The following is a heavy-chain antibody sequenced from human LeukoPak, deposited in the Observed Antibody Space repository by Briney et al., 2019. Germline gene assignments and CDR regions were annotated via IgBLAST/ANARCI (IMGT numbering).Heavy chain of an antibody. CDR1: GFIYSHYG. CDR3: ARDAQRGFDYSNSLKY. V-gene: IGHV3-33*01. J-gene: IGHJ4*01. Sequence: GGSLRLSCAASGFIYSHYGMHWVRQAPGKGLEWVAVIWSDGSNRFYAGSVKGRFTISRDNSQNTLFLQMNSLRAEDTAMYYCARDAQRGFDYSNSLKYWGHGILVTVSS. D-gene: IGHD4-11*01. CDR2: IWSDGSNR.